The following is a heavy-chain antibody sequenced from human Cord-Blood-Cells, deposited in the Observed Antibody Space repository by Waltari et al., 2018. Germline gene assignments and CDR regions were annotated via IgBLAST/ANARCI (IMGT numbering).Heavy chain of an antibody. CDR1: GVTVSSNY. CDR2: IYSGGST. D-gene: IGHD6-19*01. Sequence: EVQLVESGGGLIQPGGSLSLSCAASGVTVSSNYMSWVRQAPGKGLEWVSVIYSGGSTYYADSVKGRFTISRDNSKNTLYLQMNSLRAEDTAVYYCARDNGWNNWFDPWGQGTLVTVSS. V-gene: IGHV3-53*01. CDR3: ARDNGWNNWFDP. J-gene: IGHJ5*02.